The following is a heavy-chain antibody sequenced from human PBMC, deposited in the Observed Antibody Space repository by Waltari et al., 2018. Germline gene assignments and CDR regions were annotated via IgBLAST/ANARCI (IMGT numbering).Heavy chain of an antibody. CDR3: ARGGVGLYFDY. D-gene: IGHD3-3*01. Sequence: QVQLGQSGAEVMKPGASAKVSCTASGYTFTSYGIHWVRQAPGQRLEWMGWINAGNGNTKYSQEFQGRVTITRDTSASTVYMELSSLRSDDMAVYYCARGGVGLYFDYWGQGTLVTVSS. CDR2: INAGNGNT. V-gene: IGHV1-3*03. CDR1: GYTFTSYG. J-gene: IGHJ4*02.